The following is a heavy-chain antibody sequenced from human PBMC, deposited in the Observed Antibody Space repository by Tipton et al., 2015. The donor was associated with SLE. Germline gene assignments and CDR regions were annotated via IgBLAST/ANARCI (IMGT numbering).Heavy chain of an antibody. V-gene: IGHV3-48*03. CDR1: GFTFSHFE. J-gene: IGHJ4*02. CDR2: ISGSGTTI. D-gene: IGHD2-8*02. CDR3: ARGYCPGGVCYTDYFDY. Sequence: SLRLSCAASGFTFSHFEMTWVRQAPGKGLEWLLYISGSGTTIFQADSVKGRFTVSRDNAKRSLYLQMSSLRAEDTALYYCARGYCPGGVCYTDYFDYWGQGTLVTVSS.